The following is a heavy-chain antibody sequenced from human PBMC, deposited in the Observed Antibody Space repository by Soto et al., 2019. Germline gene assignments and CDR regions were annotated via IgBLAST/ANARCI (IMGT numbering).Heavy chain of an antibody. CDR1: GFTFSDYY. J-gene: IGHJ4*02. CDR3: VRGHNSFDN. V-gene: IGHV3-72*01. CDR2: CRNKANRYTT. Sequence: EVQLVESGGGLVQPGGSLRLSCAASGFTFSDYYMDWVRQAPGKGLEWVGRCRNKANRYTTEYAASVKGRFTISRDDSKNSLYVQMNTLNTEDTAVYYCVRGHNSFDNWGQGTLVTVSS.